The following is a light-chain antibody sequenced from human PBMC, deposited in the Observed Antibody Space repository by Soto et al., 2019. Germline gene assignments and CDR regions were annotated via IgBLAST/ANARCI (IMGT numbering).Light chain of an antibody. J-gene: IGKJ1*01. Sequence: EIVLTQSPGTLSVSPGVRATLSCRASQSVSSSYLAWYQQKPGQAPRLLIYGASSRATGIPDRFSGSGSGTDFPLTISRLEPEDFAVYYCQHYGSSLWTFGQGTKVEIK. CDR3: QHYGSSLWT. CDR1: QSVSSSY. V-gene: IGKV3-20*01. CDR2: GAS.